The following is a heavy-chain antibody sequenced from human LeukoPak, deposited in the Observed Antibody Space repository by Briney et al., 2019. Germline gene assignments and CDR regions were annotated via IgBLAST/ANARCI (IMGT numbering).Heavy chain of an antibody. Sequence: GGSLRLSCAASGFTFSADWMNWVRQAPGKGLEWVANINQDESKKYYVDSVKGRFTISRDNAKNSLYLQMNSLRSDDTAVYYCAREGDVGYYYYYYYMDVWGKGTTVTVSS. CDR3: AREGDVGYYYYYYYMDV. D-gene: IGHD1-26*01. CDR2: INQDESKK. V-gene: IGHV3-7*03. J-gene: IGHJ6*03. CDR1: GFTFSADW.